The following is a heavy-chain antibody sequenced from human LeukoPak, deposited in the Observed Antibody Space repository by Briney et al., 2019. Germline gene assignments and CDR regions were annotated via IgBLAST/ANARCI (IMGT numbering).Heavy chain of an antibody. CDR3: ARDSKFTGYYYYMDV. D-gene: IGHD3-16*01. V-gene: IGHV3-11*04. Sequence: GGSLRLSCAASGFIFSDYYMSWIRLAPGKGLEWASYISSGGSGIHYADAVKGRFTVSRDNAKNSMYLQMNSLRADDTAVYYCARDSKFTGYYYYMDVWGKGTTVTVSS. CDR2: ISSGGSGI. CDR1: GFIFSDYY. J-gene: IGHJ6*03.